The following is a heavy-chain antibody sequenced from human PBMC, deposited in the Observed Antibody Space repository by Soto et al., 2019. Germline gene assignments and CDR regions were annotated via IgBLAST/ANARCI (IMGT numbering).Heavy chain of an antibody. CDR3: ARTTVTTLFDY. J-gene: IGHJ4*02. CDR2: IYYSGST. D-gene: IGHD4-17*01. Sequence: SETLSLTCTVSGGSISSYYWSWIRQPPGKGLEWIGYIYYSGSTNYNPSLKSRVTISVDTSKNQFSLKLSSVTAADTAVYYCARTTVTTLFDYWGQGTLVTVSS. CDR1: GGSISSYY. V-gene: IGHV4-59*08.